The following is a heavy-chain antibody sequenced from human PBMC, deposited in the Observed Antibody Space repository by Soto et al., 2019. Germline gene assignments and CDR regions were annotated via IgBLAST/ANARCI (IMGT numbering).Heavy chain of an antibody. CDR2: ISAFNGQT. V-gene: IGHV1-18*01. CDR3: ARGGDYYGLDV. D-gene: IGHD3-16*01. J-gene: IGHJ6*02. Sequence: GASVKVSCKASGYTFTSYGVSWVRQAPGQGLEWMGWISAFNGQTNYIQKVQGRVTLTTEASTSTAYMELRSLRSDDTAVYYCARGGDYYGLDVWGQGTTVTVSS. CDR1: GYTFTSYG.